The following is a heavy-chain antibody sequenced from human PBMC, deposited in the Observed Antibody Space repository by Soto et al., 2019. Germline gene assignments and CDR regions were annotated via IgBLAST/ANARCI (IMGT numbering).Heavy chain of an antibody. J-gene: IGHJ4*02. CDR3: ARGAPRRYCSGGRCTLPNYFDC. D-gene: IGHD2-15*01. CDR2: IIPIFGTA. V-gene: IGHV1-69*06. CDR1: GGTFSSYA. Sequence: SVKVSCKASGGTFSSYAISWVRQAPGQGLEWMGGIIPIFGTANYAQKFQGRVTITADKSTSTAYMELSSLRSEDTAVYYCARGAPRRYCSGGRCTLPNYFDCWGQGTLVTVSS.